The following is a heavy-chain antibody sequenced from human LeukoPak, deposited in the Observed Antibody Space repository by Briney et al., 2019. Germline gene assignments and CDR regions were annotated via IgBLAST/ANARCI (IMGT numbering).Heavy chain of an antibody. D-gene: IGHD1-26*01. CDR2: INSDGSST. V-gene: IGHV3-74*01. CDR3: ARSVRSYSEFDY. J-gene: IGHJ4*02. Sequence: GGSLRLSCAASGFTFSSYWMHWVRQAPGKGLVWVSRINSDGSSTSYADSVKGRFTISRDNAKNTLYLHMSSLRAEDTAVYYCARSVRSYSEFDYWGQGTLVTVSS. CDR1: GFTFSSYW.